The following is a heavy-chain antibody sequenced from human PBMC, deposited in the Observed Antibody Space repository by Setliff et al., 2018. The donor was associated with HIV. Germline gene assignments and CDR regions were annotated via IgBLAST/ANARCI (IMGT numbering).Heavy chain of an antibody. CDR2: IHYNERT. Sequence: SETLSLTCTVSGGSASNSRYYWAWIRQPPGKGLEYIGSIHYNERTYYNPSLKSRVAISIDTSKNQFSLNLTSVTAADTAVYYCARQQHSSDLKIWNYWGQGTLVTVSS. D-gene: IGHD6-19*01. CDR3: ARQQHSSDLKIWNY. J-gene: IGHJ4*02. CDR1: GGSASNSRYY. V-gene: IGHV4-39*01.